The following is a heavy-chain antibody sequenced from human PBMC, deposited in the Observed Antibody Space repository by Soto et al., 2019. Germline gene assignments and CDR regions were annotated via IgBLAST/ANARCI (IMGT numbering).Heavy chain of an antibody. V-gene: IGHV1-69*12. Sequence: QVQLVQSGAEVKKPGSSVKVSCKASGGTFSSYAISWVRQAPGQGLEWLGGIIPIFGTANYAQKFQGRVTITADESTSTAYMELSSLRSEDTAVYYCSYGDYVRPSWYFDYWGQGTLVTVSS. CDR1: GGTFSSYA. CDR2: IIPIFGTA. CDR3: SYGDYVRPSWYFDY. J-gene: IGHJ4*02. D-gene: IGHD4-17*01.